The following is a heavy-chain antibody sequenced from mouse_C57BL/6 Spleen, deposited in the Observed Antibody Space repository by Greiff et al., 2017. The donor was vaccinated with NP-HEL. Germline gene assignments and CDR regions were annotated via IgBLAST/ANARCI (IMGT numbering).Heavy chain of an antibody. Sequence: EVKLQESGPGLVKPSQSLSLTCSVTGYSITSGYYWNWIRQFPGNKLEWMGYISYDGSNNYNPSLKNRISITRDTSKNQFFLKLNSVTTEDTATYYCARDENYYGSSYESYWGQGTTLTVSS. J-gene: IGHJ2*01. CDR3: ARDENYYGSSYESY. CDR2: ISYDGSN. D-gene: IGHD1-1*01. V-gene: IGHV3-6*01. CDR1: GYSITSGYY.